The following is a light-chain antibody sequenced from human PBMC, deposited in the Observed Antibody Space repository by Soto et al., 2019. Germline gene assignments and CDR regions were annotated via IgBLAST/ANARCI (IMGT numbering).Light chain of an antibody. CDR2: VGS. CDR1: SSDIGSYNL. V-gene: IGLV2-23*01. Sequence: QSALTQPASVSGSPGQSITISCTGTSSDIGSYNLVSWYQQHPGKAPKLIIYVGSKRPSEVSNRFSGSKSGNTASLTISGLQAEDEADYYCCSYAGISTYYVFGTGTKVTVL. CDR3: CSYAGISTYYV. J-gene: IGLJ1*01.